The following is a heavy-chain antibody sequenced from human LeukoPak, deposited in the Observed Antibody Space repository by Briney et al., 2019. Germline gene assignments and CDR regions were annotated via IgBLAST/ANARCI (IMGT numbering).Heavy chain of an antibody. CDR1: GFTFSSYW. Sequence: PGGSLRLSCAASGFTFSSYWMHWVRQAPGKGLVWVSRINSDGSSTSYADSVKGRFTISRDNAKNSLYLQMNSLRAEDTAVYYCARDVGDSSGNDYWGQGTLVTVSS. CDR3: ARDVGDSSGNDY. D-gene: IGHD3-22*01. CDR2: INSDGSST. J-gene: IGHJ4*02. V-gene: IGHV3-74*01.